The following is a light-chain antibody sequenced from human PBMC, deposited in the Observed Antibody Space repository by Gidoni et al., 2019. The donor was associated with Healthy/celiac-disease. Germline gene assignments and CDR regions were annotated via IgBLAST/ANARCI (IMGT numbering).Light chain of an antibody. J-gene: IGLJ3*02. CDR2: STN. CDR1: SGSVTTSYY. V-gene: IGLV8-61*01. CDR3: VLYMGSGISV. Sequence: QTVVTQEPSFSVSPGGTVTHTCGLSSGSVTTSYYPSWYPQSPRQAPRTLLYSTNTRSSGVPDRFSGSILGNKAALTITGAQADDESDYYCVLYMGSGISVFGGGTKLTVL.